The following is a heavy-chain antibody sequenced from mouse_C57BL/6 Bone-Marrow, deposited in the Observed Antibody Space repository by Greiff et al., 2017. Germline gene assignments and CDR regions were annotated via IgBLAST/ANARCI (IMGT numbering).Heavy chain of an antibody. CDR2: IYPGSGST. V-gene: IGHV1-55*01. CDR1: GYTFTSYW. Sequence: VQLQQPGAELVKPGASVKMSCKASGYTFTSYWITWVKQRPGQGLEWIGDIYPGSGSTNYTEKFKSKATLTVDTSSSTAYMQLSSLTSEDSAVYYCAREDWRFYYAMDYWGQGTSVTVSS. CDR3: AREDWRFYYAMDY. J-gene: IGHJ4*01. D-gene: IGHD4-1*01.